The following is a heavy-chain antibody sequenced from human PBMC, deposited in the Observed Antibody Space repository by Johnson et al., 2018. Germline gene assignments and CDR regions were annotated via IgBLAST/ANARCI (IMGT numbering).Heavy chain of an antibody. V-gene: IGHV3-11*01. CDR1: GFTFSDYY. D-gene: IGHD3-3*01. CDR3: ARGDDFWSGYFHD. J-gene: IGHJ4*02. CDR2: IITSGTVV. Sequence: QVQLVESGGGLVKPGGSLRLSCAASGFTFSDYYMSWIRQAPGKGLEWVSYIITSGTVVYYADSVKGRFTISRDNATNLLYLQMNSLRIEDTAVYYWARGDDFWSGYFHDWGQGTLVSVSS.